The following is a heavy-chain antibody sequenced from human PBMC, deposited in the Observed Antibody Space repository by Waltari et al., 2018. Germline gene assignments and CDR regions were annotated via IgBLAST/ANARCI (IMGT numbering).Heavy chain of an antibody. CDR2: LYASGNT. CDR1: GGSITSYS. J-gene: IGHJ6*03. Sequence: QVQLQESGPGLVKPSETLSLTCSVSGGSITSYSWSWIRQPAGKGLEWIGRLYASGNTDYSPSLASRVAMSVDTSKNQFSLKLTSVTAADTAVYYCAKNKETLITMSGRITTYFYYYYMDVWGKGTTVTVSS. V-gene: IGHV4-4*07. CDR3: AKNKETLITMSGRITTYFYYYYMDV. D-gene: IGHD3-3*01.